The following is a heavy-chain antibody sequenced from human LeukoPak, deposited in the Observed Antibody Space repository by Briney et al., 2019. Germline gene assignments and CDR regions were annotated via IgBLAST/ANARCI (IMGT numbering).Heavy chain of an antibody. D-gene: IGHD3-22*01. Sequence: GGSLRLSCAAPGFTFSDYYMSWIRQAPGKGLEWVSYISSSGSTIYYADSVKGRFTISRDNAKNSLYLQMNSLRAEDTAVYYCARDYYYDSSGYLGYWGQGTLVTVSS. V-gene: IGHV3-11*01. CDR1: GFTFSDYY. J-gene: IGHJ4*02. CDR3: ARDYYYDSSGYLGY. CDR2: ISSSGSTI.